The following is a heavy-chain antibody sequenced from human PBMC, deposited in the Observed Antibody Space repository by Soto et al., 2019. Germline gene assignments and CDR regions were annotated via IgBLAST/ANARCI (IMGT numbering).Heavy chain of an antibody. Sequence: SETLCLTCTVSGGSVSSYYWSWIRQSPGKGLEWIGYIYYSGSTKYKPSLKSRVTISVDTSKNQFSLKLSSVTAADTAVYYCASLNCSSTSCYGIYYYYYYMDVWGKGTTVTVSS. V-gene: IGHV4-59*08. J-gene: IGHJ6*03. CDR1: GGSVSSYY. D-gene: IGHD2-2*01. CDR3: ASLNCSSTSCYGIYYYYYYMDV. CDR2: IYYSGST.